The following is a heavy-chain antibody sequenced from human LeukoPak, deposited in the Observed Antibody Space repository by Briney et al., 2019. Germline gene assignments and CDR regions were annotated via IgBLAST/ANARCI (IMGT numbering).Heavy chain of an antibody. J-gene: IGHJ1*01. V-gene: IGHV1-46*01. D-gene: IGHD1-26*01. Sequence: ASVKVSCKASGYTFTSYYMHWVRQAPGQGLEWMGIINPSGGSTSYAQKFQGRVTMTRDMSTSTVYMELSSLRSEDTAVYYCARVSGATAFAEYFQHWGQGTLVTVSS. CDR1: GYTFTSYY. CDR2: INPSGGST. CDR3: ARVSGATAFAEYFQH.